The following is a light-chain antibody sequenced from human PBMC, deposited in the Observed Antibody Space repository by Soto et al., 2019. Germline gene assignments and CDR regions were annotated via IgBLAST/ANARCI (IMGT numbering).Light chain of an antibody. CDR2: DAS. J-gene: IGKJ3*01. CDR1: QDISNY. CDR3: QEHDNVRPFFT. Sequence: DIQMTQSPSSLSASIGDRVTITCQASQDISNYLNWYQQKPGRAPKLLIYDASNLETGVPSRFSGSGSGTAFTFTISSLQPEDFATYYCQEHDNVRPFFTFGPGTKVDFK. V-gene: IGKV1-33*01.